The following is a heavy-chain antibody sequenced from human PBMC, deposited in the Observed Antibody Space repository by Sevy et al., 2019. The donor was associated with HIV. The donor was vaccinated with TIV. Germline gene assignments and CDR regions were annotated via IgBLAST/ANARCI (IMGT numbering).Heavy chain of an antibody. Sequence: ASVKVSCKASGGTFSSYAISWVRQAPGQGLEWMGGIIPIFGTANYAQKFQGRVKITGDESTSTAYMELSSLRSEDTAVYYCASGGSSSWYLRPYYYSGMDVWGQGTTVTVSS. V-gene: IGHV1-69*13. D-gene: IGHD6-13*01. CDR3: ASGGSSSWYLRPYYYSGMDV. CDR1: GGTFSSYA. J-gene: IGHJ6*02. CDR2: IIPIFGTA.